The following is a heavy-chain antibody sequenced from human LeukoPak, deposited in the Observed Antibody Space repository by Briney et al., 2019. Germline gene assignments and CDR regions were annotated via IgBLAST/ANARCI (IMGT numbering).Heavy chain of an antibody. D-gene: IGHD1-26*01. Sequence: GGSLRLSCAASGFTFSSYGMHWVRQAPGKGLEWVAVIWYDGSNKYYADSVKGRFTISRDNAKNSLYLQMNSLRAEDTAVYYCARDGIGFDPWGQGTLVTVSS. CDR1: GFTFSSYG. CDR2: IWYDGSNK. J-gene: IGHJ5*02. V-gene: IGHV3-33*01. CDR3: ARDGIGFDP.